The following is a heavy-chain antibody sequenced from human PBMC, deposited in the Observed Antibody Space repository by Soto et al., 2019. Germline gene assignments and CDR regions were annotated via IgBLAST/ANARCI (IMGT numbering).Heavy chain of an antibody. V-gene: IGHV4-4*02. CDR3: ARTRQHCSATTCYEFYFDY. J-gene: IGHJ4*02. CDR1: GGSITNTNW. D-gene: IGHD2-2*01. CDR2: IFHAGST. Sequence: QVQLQESGPGLVRPSGTLSLTCTVSGGSITNTNWWSWVRQPPGKGLEWLGAIFHAGSTNYNPSLKSRITMSADKSENRFSLNLTSVTAADTAVYYCARTRQHCSATTCYEFYFDYRGQGTLVTVSS.